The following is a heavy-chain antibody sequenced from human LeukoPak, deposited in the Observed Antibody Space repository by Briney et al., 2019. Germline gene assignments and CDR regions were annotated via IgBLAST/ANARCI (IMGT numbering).Heavy chain of an antibody. D-gene: IGHD6-13*01. J-gene: IGHJ6*03. CDR3: ARVSSLYYYYMDV. Sequence: GGSLRLSCAASGFTFRVYWMSWVRQAPGKGLEWVANIEQDGGEEYYVDSVKGRFTISRDNAKNSLYLQMNSLRAEDTAVYYCARVSSLYYYYMDVWGKGTTVTISS. CDR2: IEQDGGEE. CDR1: GFTFRVYW. V-gene: IGHV3-7*01.